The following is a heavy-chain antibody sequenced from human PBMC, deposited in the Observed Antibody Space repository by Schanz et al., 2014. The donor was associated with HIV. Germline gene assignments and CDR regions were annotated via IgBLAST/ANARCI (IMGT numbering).Heavy chain of an antibody. V-gene: IGHV3-7*01. CDR1: GFTFSSYW. Sequence: EVQLVESGGGLVQPGGSLRLSCAASGFTFSSYWMTWVRQAPGKGLEKVANMNQDGSRKYYVDSVKGRFTISRDNAANSLFLQMNSLRAEDTAVYYCARDRLHPGNGMDVWGQGTTVTVSS. J-gene: IGHJ6*02. CDR2: MNQDGSRK. D-gene: IGHD4-4*01. CDR3: ARDRLHPGNGMDV.